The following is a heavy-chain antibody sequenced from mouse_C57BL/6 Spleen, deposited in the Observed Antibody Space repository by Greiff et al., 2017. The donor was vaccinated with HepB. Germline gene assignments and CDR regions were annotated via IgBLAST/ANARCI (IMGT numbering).Heavy chain of an antibody. D-gene: IGHD4-1*02. CDR1: GYAFRSSW. J-gene: IGHJ2*01. V-gene: IGHV1-82*01. CDR3: ARQLGQVYFDY. CDR2: IYPGDGDT. Sequence: QVQLQQSGPELVKPGASVKISCKASGYAFRSSWMNWVKQRPGKGLEWIGQIYPGDGDTNYNGKFKGKATLTADKSSSTTYMQLSSLTSEDSAVYCCARQLGQVYFDYWGDGTTLTVSS.